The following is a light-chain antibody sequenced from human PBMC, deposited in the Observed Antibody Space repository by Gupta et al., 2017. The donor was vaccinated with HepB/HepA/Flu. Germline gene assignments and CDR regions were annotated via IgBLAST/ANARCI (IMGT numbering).Light chain of an antibody. CDR3: QQYTNWPLT. V-gene: IGKV3-15*01. CDR1: QSISSN. CDR2: GAS. J-gene: IGKJ1*01. Sequence: ELVMTQSPASLSVSPGERANLSCRASQSISSNLAWYQQKPGQAPRLLIYGASTRATGVPARFSGSGSGTEFILTISSLQSEDIAVYYCQQYTNWPLTFGQGTKVEIK.